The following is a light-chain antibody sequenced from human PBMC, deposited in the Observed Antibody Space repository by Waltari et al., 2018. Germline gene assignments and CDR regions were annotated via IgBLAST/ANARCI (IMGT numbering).Light chain of an antibody. CDR1: SSDVGGYNY. Sequence: QSALTQPASVSGSPGQSITISCTGTSSDVGGYNYVSWYQQHPGKAPKLMIYDVSNRPSGVCNRFSGSKSGNTASLTISGLQAEDEADYYCSSYTSSSTFSYVFGTGTKVTVL. V-gene: IGLV2-14*03. CDR2: DVS. CDR3: SSYTSSSTFSYV. J-gene: IGLJ1*01.